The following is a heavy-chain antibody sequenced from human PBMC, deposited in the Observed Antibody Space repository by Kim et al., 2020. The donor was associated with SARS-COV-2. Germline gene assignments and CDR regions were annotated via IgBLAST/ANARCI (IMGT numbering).Heavy chain of an antibody. CDR1: GGSISSGGYS. Sequence: SETQSLTCAVSGGSISSGGYSWSWIRQPPGKGLEWIGYIYHSGSTYYNPSLKSRVTISVDRSKNQFSLKLSSVTAADTAVYYCARGSFGVDAFDIWGQGTMVTVSS. CDR3: ARGSFGVDAFDI. V-gene: IGHV4-30-2*01. CDR2: IYHSGST. J-gene: IGHJ3*02. D-gene: IGHD3-16*01.